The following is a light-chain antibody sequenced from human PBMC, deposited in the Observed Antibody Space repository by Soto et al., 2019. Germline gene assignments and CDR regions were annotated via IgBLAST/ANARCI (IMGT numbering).Light chain of an antibody. CDR2: DVS. V-gene: IGLV2-14*03. CDR1: SSDIGDYKY. CDR3: SSYTSISFLI. Sequence: QSALTQPASVSGSPGQSITISCTGSSSDIGDYKYVSWYKHHPGKAPKLMIYDVSNRPSGVSNRFSGSKSGNTASLTISGLQAEDEADFYCSSYTSISFLIFGGGTNLTVL. J-gene: IGLJ2*01.